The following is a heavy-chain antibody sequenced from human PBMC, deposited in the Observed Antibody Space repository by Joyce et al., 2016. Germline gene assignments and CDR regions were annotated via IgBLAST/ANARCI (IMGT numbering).Heavy chain of an antibody. V-gene: IGHV1-2*02. CDR1: GYTFTGNF. D-gene: IGHD3-10*01. CDR2: INPNNGGT. J-gene: IGHJ5*02. CDR3: GRPGRGLRGVTYYYFDP. Sequence: QVQLVQSGAEVRKPGATVKVSCRASGYTFTGNFIHWVRQAPGQGLEWIGRINPNNGGTKYGEKFQGRVTMTGDTSINTVYRELSGLKAEDTDVYFCGRPGRGLRGVTYYYFDPWGQGTLVTVSS.